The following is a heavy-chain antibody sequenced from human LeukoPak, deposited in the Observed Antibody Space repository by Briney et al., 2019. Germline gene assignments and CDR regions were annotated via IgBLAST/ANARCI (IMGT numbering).Heavy chain of an antibody. CDR1: GYSFTSYW. D-gene: IGHD5-18*01. Sequence: TISCKASGYSFTSYWIAWVRQMPGKGLEWMGFIYPGDSDTKYSPSFQGQVSISADKSINTAYVQWSSLKASDTAMYYCARRGIQSPANTFDIWGQGTMVTVSS. CDR2: IYPGDSDT. V-gene: IGHV5-51*01. CDR3: ARRGIQSPANTFDI. J-gene: IGHJ3*02.